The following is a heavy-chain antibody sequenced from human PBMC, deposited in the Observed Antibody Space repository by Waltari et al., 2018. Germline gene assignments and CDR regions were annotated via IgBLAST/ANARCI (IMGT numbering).Heavy chain of an antibody. CDR2: INPNSGGT. Sequence: QVQLVQSGAEVKKPGASVKVSCKASGYTFTGYYMHWVRQAPGQGLEWMGWINPNSGGTNYAQKFQGRVTMTRDTSISTAYMELSRLRSDDTAVYYCARGKLGYWEYYGMDVWGQGTTVTVSS. D-gene: IGHD2-15*01. J-gene: IGHJ6*02. V-gene: IGHV1-2*02. CDR1: GYTFTGYY. CDR3: ARGKLGYWEYYGMDV.